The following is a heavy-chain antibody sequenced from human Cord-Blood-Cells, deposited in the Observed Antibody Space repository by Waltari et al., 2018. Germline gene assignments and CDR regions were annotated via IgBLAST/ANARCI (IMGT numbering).Heavy chain of an antibody. Sequence: QLQLQASGPGLVKPSETRSLTRTVSGGSISSSSYYWGWIRRPPGKGLEWIGSIYYSGSTYYNPSLKSRVTISVDTSKNQFSLKLSSVTAADTAVYYCARHVRSGDAFDIWGQGTMVTVSS. J-gene: IGHJ3*02. V-gene: IGHV4-39*01. CDR3: ARHVRSGDAFDI. D-gene: IGHD3-10*01. CDR1: GGSISSSSYY. CDR2: IYYSGST.